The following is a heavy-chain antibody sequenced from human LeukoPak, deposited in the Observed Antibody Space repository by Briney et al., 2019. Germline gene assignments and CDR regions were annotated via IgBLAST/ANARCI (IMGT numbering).Heavy chain of an antibody. CDR3: ARHIRGPPDY. CDR1: GYSMSSGYY. Sequence: SETLSLTCAVSGYSMSSGYYWGWSRQPPGKGVEWIGSIYHSGSTYYNPSLKSRVTISVDTSKNQFSLKLSSVTAADTAVYYCARHIRGPPDYWGQGTLVTVSS. CDR2: IYHSGST. V-gene: IGHV4-38-2*01. D-gene: IGHD2-21*01. J-gene: IGHJ4*02.